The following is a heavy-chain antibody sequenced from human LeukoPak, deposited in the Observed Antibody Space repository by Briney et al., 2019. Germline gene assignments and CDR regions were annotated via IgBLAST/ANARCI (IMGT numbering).Heavy chain of an antibody. CDR3: AKDGKELLWFGELPPLSWFDP. J-gene: IGHJ5*02. Sequence: SETLSLTCTVSGGSFSIYYWSWIRQPAGKGLEYIGRIYTSGSTNYNPSLKSRVTMSVDTSNNQFSLKLSSVTAADTAVYYCAKDGKELLWFGELPPLSWFDPWGQGTLVTVSS. CDR1: GGSFSIYY. D-gene: IGHD3-10*01. V-gene: IGHV4-4*07. CDR2: IYTSGST.